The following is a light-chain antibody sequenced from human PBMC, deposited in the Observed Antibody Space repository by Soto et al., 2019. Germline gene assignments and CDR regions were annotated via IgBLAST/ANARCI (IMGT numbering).Light chain of an antibody. J-gene: IGLJ3*02. CDR3: AAWDDSLSDQWV. V-gene: IGLV1-47*01. Sequence: QSVLTQPPSASGTPGQRVTISCSGSSSNIGSNYVYWYQQLPGTAPKLLIYRNNQRPSGVPDRFSGSKSGTSASLAISGLRPEDEADYYCAAWDDSLSDQWVFGGGTKLTVL. CDR1: SSNIGSNY. CDR2: RNN.